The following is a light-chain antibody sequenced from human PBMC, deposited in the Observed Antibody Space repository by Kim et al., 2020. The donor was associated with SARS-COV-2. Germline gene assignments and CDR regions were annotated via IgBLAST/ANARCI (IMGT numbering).Light chain of an antibody. CDR1: KLGDKY. CDR3: QAWDSSTGV. V-gene: IGLV3-1*01. J-gene: IGLJ3*02. CDR2: QDR. Sequence: VDPGQPASITCSGDKLGDKYACWYQQKPGQSPVLVIYQDRNRPSGIPERFSGSNSGNTATLTISGTQAMDEADYYCQAWDSSTGVFGGGTQLTVL.